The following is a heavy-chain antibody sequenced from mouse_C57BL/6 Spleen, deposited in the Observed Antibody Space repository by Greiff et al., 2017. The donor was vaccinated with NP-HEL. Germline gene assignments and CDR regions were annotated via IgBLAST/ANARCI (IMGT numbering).Heavy chain of an antibody. V-gene: IGHV1-64*01. CDR1: GYTFTSYW. J-gene: IGHJ2*01. Sequence: VQLQQPGAELVKPGASVKLSCKASGYTFTSYWMHWVKQRPGQGLEWIGMIHPSSGSTNYNEKFKSKATLTVDKSSSTAYMQLSSLTSEDSAVYYCASGSSWGYFDYWGQGTTLTVSS. D-gene: IGHD1-1*01. CDR3: ASGSSWGYFDY. CDR2: IHPSSGST.